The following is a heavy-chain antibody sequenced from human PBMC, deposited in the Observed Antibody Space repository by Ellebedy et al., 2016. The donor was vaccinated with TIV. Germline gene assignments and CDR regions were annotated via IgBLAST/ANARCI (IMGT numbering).Heavy chain of an antibody. J-gene: IGHJ4*02. CDR3: ARVAGSSLFDY. V-gene: IGHV4-38-2*02. Sequence: MPSETLSLTCTVSGYSISSGYYWGWIRQPPGKGLEWIGNIYHSGSTYYNPSLKSRVTISVDTSKNQLSLKLSSVTAADTAVYYCARVAGSSLFDYWGQGTLVTVSS. D-gene: IGHD6-19*01. CDR2: IYHSGST. CDR1: GYSISSGYY.